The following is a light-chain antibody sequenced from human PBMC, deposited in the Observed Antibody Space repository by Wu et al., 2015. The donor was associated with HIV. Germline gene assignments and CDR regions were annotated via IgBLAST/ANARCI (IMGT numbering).Light chain of an antibody. Sequence: VLTQSPGTLSLSPGERATLSCRASQSVSSSYLAWYQQKPGQAPRLLIYGASSRATGIPDRFSGSGSGTDFTLTISRLEPEDFAVYYCQQYGSSPYTFGQGTKLEIK. CDR3: QQYGSSPYT. J-gene: IGKJ2*01. CDR2: GAS. CDR1: QSVSSSY. V-gene: IGKV3-20*01.